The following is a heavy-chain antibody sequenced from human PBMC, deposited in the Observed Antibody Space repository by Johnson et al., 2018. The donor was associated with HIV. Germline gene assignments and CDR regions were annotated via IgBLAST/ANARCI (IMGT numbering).Heavy chain of an antibody. D-gene: IGHD6-6*01. V-gene: IGHV3-33*01. CDR1: GFTFSSYG. Sequence: VQLVESGGGVVQPGRPLRLSCAASGFTFSSYGIHWVRQAPGKGLEWVAVIWYDGSNKYYANSVKGRFTVSRDNSKNTLYLQMNNLRAGDTAVYYCATSISTPPGAFDIWGQGTMVTVSS. CDR2: IWYDGSNK. CDR3: ATSISTPPGAFDI. J-gene: IGHJ3*02.